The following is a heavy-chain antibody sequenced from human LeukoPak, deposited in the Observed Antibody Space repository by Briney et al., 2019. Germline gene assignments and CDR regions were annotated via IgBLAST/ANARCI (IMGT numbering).Heavy chain of an antibody. CDR1: GFTFSSYA. D-gene: IGHD2-15*01. CDR2: ISYDGKYT. CDR3: AAEYCGGGYCYTRHSGHDY. Sequence: PGGSLRLSCAASGFTFSSYAMHWVRQAPGKGLEWVAVISYDGKYTSYADSVKGRFTLSRDDSQNTLFLQMNSLTTMDTALYYCAAEYCGGGYCYTRHSGHDYWGQGTLVTVSS. V-gene: IGHV3-30*01. J-gene: IGHJ4*02.